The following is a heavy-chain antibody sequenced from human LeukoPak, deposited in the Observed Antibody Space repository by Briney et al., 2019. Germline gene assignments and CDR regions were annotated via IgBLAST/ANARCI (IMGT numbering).Heavy chain of an antibody. CDR3: ARDSADYGDYDY. CDR1: GYTFTSYF. CDR2: INPSGGST. V-gene: IGHV1-46*01. D-gene: IGHD4-17*01. J-gene: IGHJ4*02. Sequence: AASVKVSCKASGYTFTSYFMHWVRQATGQGLDWMGIINPSGGSTSYAQKFQGRVTMTRDTSTSTVYMELSSLRSEDTAVYYCARDSADYGDYDYWGQGTLVTVSS.